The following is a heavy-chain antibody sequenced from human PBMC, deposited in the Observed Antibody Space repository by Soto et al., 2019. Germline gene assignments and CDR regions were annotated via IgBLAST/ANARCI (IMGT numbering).Heavy chain of an antibody. CDR2: INCSGEQT. CDR3: ARNRRGGGYYLYY. J-gene: IGHJ4*02. V-gene: IGHV3-20*04. Sequence: EVQLVASGGGVGRPGGSLRLSCPASGFIFDVYGMNWGRQTPDKGLEWGSFINCSGEQTRYGDSMKGRFTVSRDNSRNSRYLQIESMRVEDTVFYFCARNRRGGGYYLYYWGQGALVTVSS. CDR1: GFIFDVYG.